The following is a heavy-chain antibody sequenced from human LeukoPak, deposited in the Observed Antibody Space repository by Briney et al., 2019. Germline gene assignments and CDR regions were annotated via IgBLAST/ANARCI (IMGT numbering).Heavy chain of an antibody. V-gene: IGHV3-21*01. CDR3: ARDMGIAVAGTLAFDI. CDR2: ISSSSSYI. D-gene: IGHD6-19*01. CDR1: GFTFSSYS. Sequence: GGSLRLSCAASGFTFSSYSMNCVRQAPGKGLEWVSSISSSSSYIYYADSVKGRFTISRDNAKNSLYLQMNSLRAEDTAVYYCARDMGIAVAGTLAFDIWGQGTTVTVSS. J-gene: IGHJ3*02.